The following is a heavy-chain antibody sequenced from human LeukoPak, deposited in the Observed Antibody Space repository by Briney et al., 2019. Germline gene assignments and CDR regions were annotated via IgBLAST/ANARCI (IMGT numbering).Heavy chain of an antibody. CDR1: GFTLSSYA. V-gene: IGHV3-30-3*01. CDR3: ARARSYSSPLDY. J-gene: IGHJ4*02. CDR2: ISYDGSNK. Sequence: PGGSLRLSCAASGFTLSSYAMHWVRQAPGKGLEWVAVISYDGSNKQYADSVKGRFTISRDNSKNTLYLQMDSLRTEDTALYYCARARSYSSPLDYWGQGTLLTVSS. D-gene: IGHD6-13*01.